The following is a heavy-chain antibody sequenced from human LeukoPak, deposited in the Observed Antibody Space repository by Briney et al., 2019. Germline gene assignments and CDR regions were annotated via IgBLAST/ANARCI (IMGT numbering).Heavy chain of an antibody. Sequence: PSQTLSLTCTVSGGAINSGSHYWSWIRQSAGKGLEWIGRIYTSGTTNSNPSLKSRVTISVDTSKNQFSLKLSSVTAADTAVYYCARLQFIAVAGAKINWFDPWGQGTLVTVSS. CDR1: GGAINSGSHY. CDR2: IYTSGTT. CDR3: ARLQFIAVAGAKINWFDP. J-gene: IGHJ5*02. D-gene: IGHD6-19*01. V-gene: IGHV4-61*02.